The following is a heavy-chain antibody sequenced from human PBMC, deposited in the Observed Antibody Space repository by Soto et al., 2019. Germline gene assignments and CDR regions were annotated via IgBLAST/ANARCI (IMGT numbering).Heavy chain of an antibody. J-gene: IGHJ6*02. CDR3: ASHDYAHYGIDV. CDR2: IYYTGST. Sequence: SETLSLTCTVSGGSISSYYWSWIRQPPGKGLEWVGYIYYTGSTTYNPSLKSRLTLSVDTSKNQFSLKLRSVSAADTAVYYCASHDYAHYGIDVWGQGTTVTVSS. V-gene: IGHV4-59*08. D-gene: IGHD4-17*01. CDR1: GGSISSYY.